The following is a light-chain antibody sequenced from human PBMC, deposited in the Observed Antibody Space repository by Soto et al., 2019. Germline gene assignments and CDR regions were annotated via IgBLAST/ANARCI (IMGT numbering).Light chain of an antibody. V-gene: IGKV3-20*01. CDR2: GAS. Sequence: EIVLTQSPGTPSLSPGERATLSCRASQSVSSSYLAWYQQKPGQAPRLLIYGASSRATGIPDRFSGSGSGTDFTLTISRLEPEDFAVYYCQQYGSSPLTFGQGTKVEI. CDR3: QQYGSSPLT. J-gene: IGKJ1*01. CDR1: QSVSSSY.